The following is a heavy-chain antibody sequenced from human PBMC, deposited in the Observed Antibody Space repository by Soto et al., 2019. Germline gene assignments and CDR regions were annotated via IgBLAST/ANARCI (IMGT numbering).Heavy chain of an antibody. Sequence: QVQLVQSGAEVKTPGASVKVSCKASGYTFATYDINWVLHAPGQGLEWMGWMNPNSGNTGYAQKFQGRLTMTRDTALSVAHMELSSLRNENTAVYYCARSDGHNSNWLDSWGQGTLVTVSA. D-gene: IGHD1-20*01. V-gene: IGHV1-8*01. J-gene: IGHJ5*01. CDR3: ARSDGHNSNWLDS. CDR1: GYTFATYD. CDR2: MNPNSGNT.